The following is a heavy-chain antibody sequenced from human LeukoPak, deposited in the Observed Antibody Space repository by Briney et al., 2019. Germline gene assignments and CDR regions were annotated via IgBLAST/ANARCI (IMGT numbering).Heavy chain of an antibody. D-gene: IGHD3-10*01. CDR2: ISGSGAST. CDR3: AKNRWSSDDAFDI. Sequence: GGSLRLSCAASRFTLSSYAMSWVRQAPGKGLEWVSAISGSGASTYYADSVKGRFTVSRDNSKNTLYLQMNSLRAEDTAVYYCAKNRWSSDDAFDIWGQGTMVTVSS. J-gene: IGHJ3*02. CDR1: RFTLSSYA. V-gene: IGHV3-23*01.